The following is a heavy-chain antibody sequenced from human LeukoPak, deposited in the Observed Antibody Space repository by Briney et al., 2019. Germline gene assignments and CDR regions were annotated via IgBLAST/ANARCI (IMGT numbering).Heavy chain of an antibody. D-gene: IGHD2-2*01. CDR2: MNPNSGNT. Sequence: GASVKVSCKASGYTFTSYDINWVRQATGQGLEWMGWMNPNSGNTGYAQKFQGRVTITRNTSISTAYMELSSLRSEDTAVYYCARGQYCSSTSCYHPGGTKAISYYYYYYMDVWGKGTTVTVSS. CDR1: GYTFTSYD. CDR3: ARGQYCSSTSCYHPGGTKAISYYYYYYMDV. V-gene: IGHV1-8*03. J-gene: IGHJ6*03.